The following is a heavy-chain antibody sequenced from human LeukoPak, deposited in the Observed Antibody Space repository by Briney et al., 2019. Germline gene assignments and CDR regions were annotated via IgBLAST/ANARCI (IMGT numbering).Heavy chain of an antibody. J-gene: IGHJ1*01. Sequence: PGGSLRLSCAASGFTFSSYAMHWVRQAPGKGLEYVSTISSNGGRTYYANSVKGRFTISRDNSRNTLYLQMGSLRAEDMAVYYCTTYYYDSGGFLFHHWGQGTLVTVSS. CDR1: GFTFSSYA. V-gene: IGHV3-64*01. D-gene: IGHD3-22*01. CDR2: ISSNGGRT. CDR3: TTYYYDSGGFLFHH.